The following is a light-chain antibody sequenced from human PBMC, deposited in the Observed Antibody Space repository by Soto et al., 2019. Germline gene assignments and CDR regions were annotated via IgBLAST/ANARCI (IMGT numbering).Light chain of an antibody. J-gene: IGKJ1*01. V-gene: IGKV1-5*01. CDR1: QSISDW. Sequence: GDRVTVTCRASQSISDWLAWYQQKPGKAPNLLIYDASSLESGVPSRLSGSGSATEFTLTISSLQPDDFATYYCQQYNNYWTFGQGTKVDIK. CDR3: QQYNNYWT. CDR2: DAS.